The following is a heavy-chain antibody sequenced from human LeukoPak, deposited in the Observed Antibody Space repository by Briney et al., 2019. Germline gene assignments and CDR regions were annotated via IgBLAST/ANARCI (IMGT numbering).Heavy chain of an antibody. J-gene: IGHJ1*01. CDR1: GFTFSSYA. V-gene: IGHV3-23*01. Sequence: GGSLRLSCAASGFTFSSYAMSWVRQAPGKGLEWVSAISGSGGSTYYADSVKGRFTISRDNSKNTLYLQMNSLRAEDTAVYYCAKDVNYYDSSGYSIFQHWGQGALVTVSS. D-gene: IGHD3-22*01. CDR3: AKDVNYYDSSGYSIFQH. CDR2: ISGSGGST.